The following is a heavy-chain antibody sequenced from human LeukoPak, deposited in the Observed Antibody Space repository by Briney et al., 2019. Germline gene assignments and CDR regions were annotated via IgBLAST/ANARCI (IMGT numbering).Heavy chain of an antibody. D-gene: IGHD3-22*01. CDR2: IYYSGST. J-gene: IGHJ3*02. CDR1: GGSISSGGSY. V-gene: IGHV4-31*03. Sequence: SQTLSLTCTVSGGSISSGGSYWSWVRQHPGKGLEWIGYIYYSGSTYYNPSLKSRVTISVDTSKNQFSLKLSSVTAADTAVYYCARGGRITMIVMTPWAFDIWGQGTMVTVSS. CDR3: ARGGRITMIVMTPWAFDI.